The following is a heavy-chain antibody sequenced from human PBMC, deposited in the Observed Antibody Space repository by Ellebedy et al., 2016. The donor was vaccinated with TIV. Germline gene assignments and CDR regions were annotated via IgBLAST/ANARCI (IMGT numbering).Heavy chain of an antibody. Sequence: MPSETLSLTCTVPGGSISRHSWSWIRQPPGKGLEWIGYVYYSGSTNYNPSHKSRLTISVDTSKNQFFLTLNSVTAADTAVYYCARGEGLNWVYFEYWGQGTLVTVSS. CDR3: ARGEGLNWVYFEY. CDR1: GGSISRHS. CDR2: VYYSGST. V-gene: IGHV4-59*08. D-gene: IGHD7-27*01. J-gene: IGHJ4*02.